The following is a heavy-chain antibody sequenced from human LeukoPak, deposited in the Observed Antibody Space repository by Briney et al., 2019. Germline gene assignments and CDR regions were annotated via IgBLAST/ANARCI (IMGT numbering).Heavy chain of an antibody. V-gene: IGHV3-30*02. Sequence: PGGSLRLSCAASGFSFSSSGMYWVRQAPGKGLEWVGFIQYDGNNKHYADSVKGRFTISRDNSKNTLYLQMNSLRAEDTAVYYCGKESTFTGDYWGQGTLVTVSS. D-gene: IGHD1-1*01. J-gene: IGHJ4*02. CDR1: GFSFSSSG. CDR2: IQYDGNNK. CDR3: GKESTFTGDY.